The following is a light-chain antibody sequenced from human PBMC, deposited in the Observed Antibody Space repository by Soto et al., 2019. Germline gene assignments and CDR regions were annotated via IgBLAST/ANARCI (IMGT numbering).Light chain of an antibody. CDR1: SSNIGAGYD. Sequence: QSVLTQPPSVSGAPGQRVTISCTGSSSNIGAGYDAHWYQQFPGTAPKLLIYDNDNRPSGVPDRFSGSKAYTSASLVSTGLQAEDEAAYYCQSYDSSLNDVVFGGGTKLTVL. CDR3: QSYDSSLNDVV. CDR2: DND. V-gene: IGLV1-40*01. J-gene: IGLJ2*01.